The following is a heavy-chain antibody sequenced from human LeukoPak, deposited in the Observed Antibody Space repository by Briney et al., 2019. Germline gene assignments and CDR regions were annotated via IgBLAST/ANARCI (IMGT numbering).Heavy chain of an antibody. D-gene: IGHD4-11*01. CDR2: IIPIFGTA. CDR1: GGTFSSYA. V-gene: IGHV1-69*01. J-gene: IGHJ4*02. CDR3: ARGDDYSNYLVY. Sequence: SVKVSCKASGGTFSSYAISWVRQPPGQGLEWMGGIIPIFGTANYAQKFQGRVTITADESTSTAYMELSSLRSEDTAVYYCARGDDYSNYLVYWGQGTLVTVSS.